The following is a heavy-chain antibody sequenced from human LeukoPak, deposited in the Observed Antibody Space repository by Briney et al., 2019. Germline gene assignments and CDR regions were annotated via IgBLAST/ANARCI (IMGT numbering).Heavy chain of an antibody. CDR2: ISSGSSNI. CDR1: GFTLSSYS. J-gene: IGHJ4*02. D-gene: IGHD3-10*01. CDR3: ARRENYYDSGSSLLPFDY. V-gene: IGHV3-21*01. Sequence: PGGSLRLSCAASGFTLSSYSMNWVHQAPGKGLEWVSYISSGSSNIYYADSMRGRLTIARDNAENSLFLQMNSLRAEDTAVYYCARRENYYDSGSSLLPFDYWGQGTLVTVSS.